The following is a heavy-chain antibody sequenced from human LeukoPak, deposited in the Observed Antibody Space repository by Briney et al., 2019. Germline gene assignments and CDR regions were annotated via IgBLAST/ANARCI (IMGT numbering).Heavy chain of an antibody. CDR3: AKDTASSWWYFDL. CDR2: IGGSGSTT. V-gene: IGHV3-23*01. Sequence: GGSLRLSCAASGFTFSSYAMSWVRQAPGKGLEWVSAIGGSGSTTYYADSVKGRFTISRDNSKNTLYLQMNSLRAEDTAVYYCAKDTASSWWYFDLWGRGTLVTVST. J-gene: IGHJ2*01. D-gene: IGHD5-18*01. CDR1: GFTFSSYA.